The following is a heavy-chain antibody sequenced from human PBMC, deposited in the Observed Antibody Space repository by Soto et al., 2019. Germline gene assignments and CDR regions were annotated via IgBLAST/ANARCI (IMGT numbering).Heavy chain of an antibody. CDR3: ARALLPRQYGSRTYGMDV. CDR1: GFTFSDYY. CDR2: ISPSSTYT. Sequence: QVQLVESGGGLVKPGGSLRLSCAASGFTFSDYYMSWIRQAPGGGLEWVSYISPSSTYTNYADSVKGRFTISRDNANNSLFLQMSSLRAEDTAMFYCARALLPRQYGSRTYGMDVWGQGTTVTVSS. V-gene: IGHV3-11*06. D-gene: IGHD3-10*01. J-gene: IGHJ6*02.